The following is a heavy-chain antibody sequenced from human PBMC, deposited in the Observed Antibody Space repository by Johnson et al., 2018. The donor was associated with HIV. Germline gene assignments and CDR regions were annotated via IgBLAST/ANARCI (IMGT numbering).Heavy chain of an antibody. CDR2: INWNGGTK. Sequence: EMQLVESGGGVARPGGSLRLSCAASGFTFDDYGMSWVRQDPGKGLEWVSGINWNGGTKRYGDSVKGRFAISRDNAKNSLYLQMNSLRAEDTAVYYCARGRGALDIWGQGTMVTVSS. D-gene: IGHD3-16*01. J-gene: IGHJ3*02. V-gene: IGHV3-20*04. CDR1: GFTFDDYG. CDR3: ARGRGALDI.